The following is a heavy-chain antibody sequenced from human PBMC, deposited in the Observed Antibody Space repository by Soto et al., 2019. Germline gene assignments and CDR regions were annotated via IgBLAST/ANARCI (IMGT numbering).Heavy chain of an antibody. Sequence: QVQLQESGPGLVKPSGTLSLTCAVSGGSISSSNWWSWVRQPPGKGLEWIGEIYHSGSTNYNPSLQSRVTISEDKSKNQFSLKLSSVTAADTAVYYCARGGRDFDWSNWFDPWGQGTLVTVSS. D-gene: IGHD3-9*01. CDR1: GGSISSSNW. V-gene: IGHV4-4*02. J-gene: IGHJ5*02. CDR3: ARGGRDFDWSNWFDP. CDR2: IYHSGST.